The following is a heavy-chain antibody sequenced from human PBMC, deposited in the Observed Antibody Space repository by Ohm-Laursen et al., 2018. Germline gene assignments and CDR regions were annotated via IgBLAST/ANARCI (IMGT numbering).Heavy chain of an antibody. D-gene: IGHD5-18*01. V-gene: IGHV4-34*01. Sequence: TLSLTWAVYGGSFSGYYWSWIRQPPGKGLEWIGEINHSGSTNYNPSLKSRVTISVDTSKNQFSLKLSSVTAADTAVYYCARVGRRSTQGLVRGYSYGKSNFDYWGQGTLVTVSS. CDR2: INHSGST. CDR3: ARVGRRSTQGLVRGYSYGKSNFDY. CDR1: GGSFSGYY. J-gene: IGHJ4*02.